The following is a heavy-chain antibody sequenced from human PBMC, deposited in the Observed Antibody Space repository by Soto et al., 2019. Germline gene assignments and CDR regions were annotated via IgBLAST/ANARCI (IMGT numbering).Heavy chain of an antibody. J-gene: IGHJ6*02. D-gene: IGHD2-15*01. CDR2: ISYDGSNK. CDR3: AKKGVVVAALIYYYGMDV. V-gene: IGHV3-30*18. CDR1: GFTFSSYA. Sequence: QVQLVESGGGVVQPGRSLRLSCAASGFTFSSYAMHWVRQAPGKGLEWVAVISYDGSNKYYADSVKGRFTISRDNSKNTLYLQMNSLRAEDTAVYYCAKKGVVVAALIYYYGMDVWGQGTTVTVSS.